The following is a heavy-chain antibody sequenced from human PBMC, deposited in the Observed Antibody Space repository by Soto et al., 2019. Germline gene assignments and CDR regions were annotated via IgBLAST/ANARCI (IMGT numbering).Heavy chain of an antibody. Sequence: GGSLRLSCTASEITLSSYAMSWVRQAPGKGLEWVSAISASGGSTYYEDSVKGRFTISRDNSKNTLYLQTTSLRAEDTAVYYCAKPLPYYDFWSGYSSAFDYWGQVTLVTVSS. CDR1: EITLSSYA. CDR3: AKPLPYYDFWSGYSSAFDY. CDR2: ISASGGST. V-gene: IGHV3-23*02. J-gene: IGHJ4*02. D-gene: IGHD3-3*01.